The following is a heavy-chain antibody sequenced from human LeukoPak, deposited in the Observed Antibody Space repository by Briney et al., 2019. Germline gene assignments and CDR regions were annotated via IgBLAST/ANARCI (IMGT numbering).Heavy chain of an antibody. CDR2: IPYDGANK. Sequence: GGSLRLSCAASGFTVSDNYMSWVRQAPGKGLEWVAVIPYDGANKYYADSVRGRFTISRDNSKNTLYLQMNRLRAEDTAVYYCTRDTWTQLWLTFDYWGQGTLVTVSS. D-gene: IGHD5-18*01. V-gene: IGHV3-30*03. CDR1: GFTVSDNY. CDR3: TRDTWTQLWLTFDY. J-gene: IGHJ4*02.